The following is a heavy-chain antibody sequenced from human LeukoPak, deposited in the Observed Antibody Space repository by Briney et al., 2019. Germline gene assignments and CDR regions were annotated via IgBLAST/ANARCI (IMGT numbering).Heavy chain of an antibody. CDR3: AREVGAVAGNMDV. CDR2: IYYSGST. Sequence: KPSETLSLTCTVSGGSISSYYWSWIRQPPGKGLEWIGYIYYSGSTNYNPSLKSRVTIPVDTSKNQFSLKLSSVTAADTAVYYCAREVGAVAGNMDVWGQGTTVTVSS. J-gene: IGHJ6*02. V-gene: IGHV4-59*01. CDR1: GGSISSYY. D-gene: IGHD6-19*01.